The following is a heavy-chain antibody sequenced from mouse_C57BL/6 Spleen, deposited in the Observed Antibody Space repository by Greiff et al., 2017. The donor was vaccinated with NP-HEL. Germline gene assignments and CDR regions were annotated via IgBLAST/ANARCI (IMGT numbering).Heavy chain of an antibody. D-gene: IGHD3-3*01. V-gene: IGHV5-9*01. J-gene: IGHJ2*01. CDR2: ISGGGGNT. CDR3: ARRDLYYFDY. CDR1: GFTFSSYT. Sequence: EVKLMESGGGLVKPGGSLKLSCAASGFTFSSYTMSWVRQTPEKRLEWVATISGGGGNTYYPDSVKGRFTISRDNAKNTLYLQMSSLRSEDTALYYCARRDLYYFDYWGQGTTLTVSS.